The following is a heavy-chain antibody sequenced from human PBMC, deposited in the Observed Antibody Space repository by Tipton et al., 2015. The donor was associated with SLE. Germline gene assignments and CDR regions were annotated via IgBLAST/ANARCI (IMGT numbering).Heavy chain of an antibody. CDR2: IYPGDSDT. CDR1: GYSFTNYW. CDR3: ARQGPEDVDL. V-gene: IGHV5-51*01. Sequence: QLVQSGAEVKKPGESLKISCKASGYSFTNYWIGWVRQMSGKGLEWMGSIYPGDSDTRYSPSFQGQVIISADKSISTVYLQWSRLKASDTAMYYCARQGPEDVDLWGRGTLVTVSS. J-gene: IGHJ2*01.